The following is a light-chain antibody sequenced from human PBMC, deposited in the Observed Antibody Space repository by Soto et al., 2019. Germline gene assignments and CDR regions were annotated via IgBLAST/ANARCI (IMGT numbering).Light chain of an antibody. J-gene: IGLJ1*01. CDR1: SGYSNYK. Sequence: QPVLTQPPSASASLGASVTLTCTLSSGYSNYKVDWYQQRPGKGPRFVMRVGTGGIVGSKGDGIPDRFSVLGSGLNRYLTIKNIQEEDEGDYHCGADHGSGSNFVYVFATGTKLTVL. V-gene: IGLV9-49*03. CDR2: VGTGGIVG. CDR3: GADHGSGSNFVYV.